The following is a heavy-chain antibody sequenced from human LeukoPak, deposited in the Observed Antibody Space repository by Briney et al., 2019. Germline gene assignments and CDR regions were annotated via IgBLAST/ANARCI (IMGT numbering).Heavy chain of an antibody. Sequence: PGGSLRLSCAASGLTFSSYDMHWVRQAPGKGLDWVAFIRYDGTKKYCADSVKGRFTVSRDNSKNTLYLQMNSLRAEDTAVYYCAKEMNDYVDYFYMDVWGKGTTVTVSS. J-gene: IGHJ6*04. V-gene: IGHV3-30*02. CDR1: GLTFSSYD. CDR2: IRYDGTKK. D-gene: IGHD4-17*01. CDR3: AKEMNDYVDYFYMDV.